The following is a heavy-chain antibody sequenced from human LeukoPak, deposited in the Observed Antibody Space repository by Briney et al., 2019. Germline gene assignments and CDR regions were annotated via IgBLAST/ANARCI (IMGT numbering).Heavy chain of an antibody. Sequence: SETLSLTCTVSGGSISSSSYYWGWIRQPPGKRLEWIGSIYYSGSTYYNPSLKSRVTISVDTSKNQFSLKLSSVTAADTAVYYCARESIVLMVYATPAFDYWGQGTLVTVSS. CDR3: ARESIVLMVYATPAFDY. CDR2: IYYSGST. J-gene: IGHJ4*02. D-gene: IGHD2-8*01. CDR1: GGSISSSSYY. V-gene: IGHV4-39*07.